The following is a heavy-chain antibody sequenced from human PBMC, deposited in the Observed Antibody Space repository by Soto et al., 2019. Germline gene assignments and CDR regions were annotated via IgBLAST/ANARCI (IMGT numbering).Heavy chain of an antibody. CDR2: ISYDGSNK. V-gene: IGHV3-30-3*01. CDR1: GFTFSSYA. J-gene: IGHJ4*02. Sequence: PGGSLRLSCAASGFTFSSYAMHWVRQAPGKGLEWVAVISYDGSNKYYADSVKGRFTISRDNSKNTLYLQMNSLRAEDTAVYYCARDGSGSYYNAPFLDYWGQGTLVTVSS. D-gene: IGHD3-10*01. CDR3: ARDGSGSYYNAPFLDY.